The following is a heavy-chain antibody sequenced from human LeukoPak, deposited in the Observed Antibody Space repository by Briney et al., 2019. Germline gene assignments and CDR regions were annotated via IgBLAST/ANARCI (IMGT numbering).Heavy chain of an antibody. CDR3: ARDVSTTPSATWFDP. CDR2: INPSGGST. D-gene: IGHD1-26*01. J-gene: IGHJ5*02. CDR1: GYTFTSYY. Sequence: GASVKVSCKASGYTFTSYYMHWVRQAPGQGLEWMGIINPSGGSTSYAQKFQGRVTMTRDMSTSTVYMELSSLRFEDTAVYYCARDVSTTPSATWFDPWGQGTLVTVSS. V-gene: IGHV1-46*01.